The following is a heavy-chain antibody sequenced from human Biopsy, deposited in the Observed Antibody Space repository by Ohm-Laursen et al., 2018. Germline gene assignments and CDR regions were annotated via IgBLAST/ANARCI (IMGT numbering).Heavy chain of an antibody. Sequence: SSVKVSCKASGGPSTNYAFSWVRQAPGQGLEWMGRIIPTVDTPTYAPGFQGRVTFTADKSTGTATLDLRSLTSEDTAVYYCAGGAAKGYPYDHWGQGTLVTVSS. CDR1: GGPSTNYA. CDR2: IIPTVDTP. V-gene: IGHV1-69*04. J-gene: IGHJ5*02. CDR3: AGGAAKGYPYDH. D-gene: IGHD6-13*01.